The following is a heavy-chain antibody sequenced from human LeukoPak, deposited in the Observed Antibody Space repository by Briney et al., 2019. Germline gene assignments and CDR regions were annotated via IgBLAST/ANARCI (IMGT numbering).Heavy chain of an antibody. CDR3: ARLSIAARYYFDY. D-gene: IGHD6-6*01. CDR2: IYYSGST. V-gene: IGHV4-39*01. J-gene: IGHJ4*02. Sequence: PSETLSLTCTVSGGSISSSSYYWGWIRQPPGKGLEWVGSIYYSGSTYYNPSLTSRVTISVDTSKNRFSLKLSSVTAADTAVYYCARLSIAARYYFDYWGQGTLVTVSS. CDR1: GGSISSSSYY.